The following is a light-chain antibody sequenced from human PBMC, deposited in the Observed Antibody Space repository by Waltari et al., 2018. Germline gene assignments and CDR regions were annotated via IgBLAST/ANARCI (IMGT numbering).Light chain of an antibody. CDR2: DAA. CDR3: QQYTNWPLT. Sequence: ELVLTQSPATLSVSPGERATLSCWASQSLRSTLAWDQQKPGQAPRLLIYDAATRATGIPVRFSGSGSVTYFTLTISSLQSEDFAVYYCQQYTNWPLTFGGGTKVEI. CDR1: QSLRST. J-gene: IGKJ4*01. V-gene: IGKV3D-15*01.